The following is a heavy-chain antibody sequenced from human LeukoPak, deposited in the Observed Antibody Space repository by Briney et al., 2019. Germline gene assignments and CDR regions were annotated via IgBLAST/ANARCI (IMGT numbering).Heavy chain of an antibody. CDR3: ASSYYDFWSGSRTIFGY. CDR1: GGSFSGYY. J-gene: IGHJ4*02. CDR2: INHSGST. V-gene: IGHV4-34*01. Sequence: SETLSLTCAVYGGSFSGYYWSWIRQPPGKGLEWIGEINHSGSTNYNPSLKSRVTISVDTSKNQFSLKLSSVTAADTAVYYCASSYYDFWSGSRTIFGYWGQGTLVTVSS. D-gene: IGHD3-3*01.